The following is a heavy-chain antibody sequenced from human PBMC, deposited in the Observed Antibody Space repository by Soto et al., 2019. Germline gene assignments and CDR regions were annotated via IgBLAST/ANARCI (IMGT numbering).Heavy chain of an antibody. J-gene: IGHJ6*03. Sequence: ASVKVSCKASGYSLTDNGMTRVRQASGQGLEYVGWISPDSGKTDYAQKFQGRVTMTRDTSINTVYMELSSLRSDDTAVYYCARVYGYYYYYMDVWGKGTTVTVSS. CDR2: ISPDSGKT. D-gene: IGHD2-8*01. V-gene: IGHV1-8*01. CDR3: ARVYGYYYYYMDV. CDR1: GYSLTDNG.